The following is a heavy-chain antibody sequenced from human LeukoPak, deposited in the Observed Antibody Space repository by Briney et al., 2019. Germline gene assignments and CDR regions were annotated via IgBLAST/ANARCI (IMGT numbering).Heavy chain of an antibody. CDR3: ATEVVTAIYYYFDY. Sequence: ASVKVSCKASGYTFTGYYMHWVRQAPGQGLEWMGRINPNSGGTNYAQKFQGRVTMTRDTSISTADMELSRLTSDDTAVYYCATEVVTAIYYYFDYWGQGTLVTVSS. CDR2: INPNSGGT. V-gene: IGHV1-2*06. J-gene: IGHJ4*02. D-gene: IGHD2-21*02. CDR1: GYTFTGYY.